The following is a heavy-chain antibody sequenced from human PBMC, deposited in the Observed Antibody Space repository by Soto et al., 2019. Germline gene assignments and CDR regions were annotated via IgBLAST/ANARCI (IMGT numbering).Heavy chain of an antibody. CDR2: ISGSGGST. CDR3: AKRGDSSGYYYGMDV. V-gene: IGHV3-23*01. CDR1: GFTFISYA. D-gene: IGHD3-22*01. Sequence: GSLSLSCAASGFTFISYAMSWVRQAPGKGLKWVSAISGSGGSTYYADSVKGRFTISRDNSKNTLYLQMNSLRAEDTAVYYCAKRGDSSGYYYGMDVWGQGTTVTVSS. J-gene: IGHJ6*02.